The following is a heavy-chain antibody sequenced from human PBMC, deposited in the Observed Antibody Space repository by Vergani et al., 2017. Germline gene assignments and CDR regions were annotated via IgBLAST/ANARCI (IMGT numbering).Heavy chain of an antibody. J-gene: IGHJ3*02. V-gene: IGHV3-23*01. CDR3: AKVGRAEVAGTFGAFDI. CDR2: LSASDRRT. CDR1: GYTFIMHA. D-gene: IGHD6-19*01. Sequence: EVQLLESGGDLVQPGGSLRLSCAASGYTFIMHAMSWVRQAPGKGLEWVSTLSASDRRTHYADSVKGRFTISRDNSKNTLFLHMNNLRPEDTAVYYCAKVGRAEVAGTFGAFDIWGQGTMVTVSS.